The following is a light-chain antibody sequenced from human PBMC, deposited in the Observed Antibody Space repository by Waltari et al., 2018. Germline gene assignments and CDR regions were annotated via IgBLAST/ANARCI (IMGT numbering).Light chain of an antibody. CDR1: SLRTYY. CDR2: GKN. CDR3: HSRDSSGDVL. J-gene: IGLJ2*01. V-gene: IGLV3-19*01. Sequence: SSELTQDPAVSVALGQTVRITCQGDSLRTYYVSLFHQKPGQAPALVIYGKNNRPSGIPYRFSASSSGSTASLTIIGAQAEDEAYYYCHSRDSSGDVLIGGGTKLTVV.